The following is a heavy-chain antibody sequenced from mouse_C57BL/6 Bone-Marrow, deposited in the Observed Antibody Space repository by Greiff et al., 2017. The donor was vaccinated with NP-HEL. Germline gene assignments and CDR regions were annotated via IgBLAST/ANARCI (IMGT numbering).Heavy chain of an antibody. D-gene: IGHD2-4*01. CDR3: AGYDYGCYYAMDY. J-gene: IGHJ4*01. CDR1: GFSLTSYG. Sequence: VQLQQSGPGLVQPSQSLSITCTASGFSLTSYGVHWVRQSPGKGLEWLGVIWSGGSTDYNAAFISRLGISKNNSKGQVFFKMNSLQADDAAISYCAGYDYGCYYAMDYWGQGTSVTVSA. CDR2: IWSGGST. V-gene: IGHV2-2*01.